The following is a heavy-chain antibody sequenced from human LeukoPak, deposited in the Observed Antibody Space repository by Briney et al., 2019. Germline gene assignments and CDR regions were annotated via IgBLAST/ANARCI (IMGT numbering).Heavy chain of an antibody. CDR2: ISWNSGSI. CDR1: GFAFDDYA. D-gene: IGHD3-22*01. V-gene: IGHV3-9*03. Sequence: PGRSLRLACAASGFAFDDYAMPWVRQAPGKGLEWVSGISWNSGSIGYADSVKGRLTISRDNAKNSLYLQMNSLRAEDMALYYCAKDIGAYYYDSSGYYFDYWGQGTLVTVSS. J-gene: IGHJ4*02. CDR3: AKDIGAYYYDSSGYYFDY.